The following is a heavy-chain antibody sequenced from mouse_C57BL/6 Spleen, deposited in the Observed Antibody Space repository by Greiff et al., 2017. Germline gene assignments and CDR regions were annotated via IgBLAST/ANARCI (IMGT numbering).Heavy chain of an antibody. V-gene: IGHV1-82*01. CDR3: ASGGSNYVGAMDY. Sequence: VQLQQSGPELVKPGASVKISCKASGYAFSSSWMNWVKQRPGKGLEWIGRIYPGDGDTNYNGTFKGKATLTADKSSSTAYMQLSSLTSEDSAVYFCASGGSNYVGAMDYWGPGTSVTVSS. CDR2: IYPGDGDT. D-gene: IGHD2-5*01. CDR1: GYAFSSSW. J-gene: IGHJ4*01.